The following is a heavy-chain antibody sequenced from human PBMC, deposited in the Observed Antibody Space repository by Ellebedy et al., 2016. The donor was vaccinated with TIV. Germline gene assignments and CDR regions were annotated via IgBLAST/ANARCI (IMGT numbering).Heavy chain of an antibody. Sequence: GESLKIPXEASGFTFSNYGMHWVRQAPGKGLESVAVISYAGSQKYYGDSVKGRFIISRDNSKNTLFLQMSSLRAEDTAIYYCAKENRLLWFGEVYVFESWGQGTLLTVSS. D-gene: IGHD3-10*01. V-gene: IGHV3-30*18. J-gene: IGHJ4*02. CDR3: AKENRLLWFGEVYVFES. CDR1: GFTFSNYG. CDR2: ISYAGSQK.